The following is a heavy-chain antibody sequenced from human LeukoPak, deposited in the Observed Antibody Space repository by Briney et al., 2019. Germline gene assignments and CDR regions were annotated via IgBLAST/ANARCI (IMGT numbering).Heavy chain of an antibody. V-gene: IGHV3-48*03. CDR1: GFTFSSYE. CDR2: ICSRGSYI. CDR3: ARDLYYFGSGNYVPGLPDS. Sequence: GGSLRLSCAASGFTFSSYEMNWVRQAPGMGLEWVSYICSRGSYIYYAESVKGRFTISRDNAKNSLYLQMNSLRAEDTAAYYCARDLYYFGSGNYVPGLPDSWGQGTLVTVSS. J-gene: IGHJ4*02. D-gene: IGHD3-10*01.